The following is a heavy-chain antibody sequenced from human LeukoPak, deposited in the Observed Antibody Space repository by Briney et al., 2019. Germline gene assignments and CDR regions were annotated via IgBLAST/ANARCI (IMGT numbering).Heavy chain of an antibody. J-gene: IGHJ4*02. CDR2: IKSKTDGGTT. Sequence: GGSLRLSCAASGFTFSNAWMSWVRQAPGKGLEWVGRIKSKTDGGTTDYAAPVKGRFTISRDDSKNTLYLQMNSLRTEDTAVYYCTTDRCIAAAGMSTGCGSGWYGASNWGQGTLVTVSS. V-gene: IGHV3-15*01. D-gene: IGHD6-13*01. CDR1: GFTFSNAW. CDR3: TTDRCIAAAGMSTGCGSGWYGASN.